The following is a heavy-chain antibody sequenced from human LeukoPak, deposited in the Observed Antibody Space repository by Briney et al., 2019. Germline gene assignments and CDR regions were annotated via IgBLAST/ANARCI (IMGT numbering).Heavy chain of an antibody. J-gene: IGHJ4*02. CDR1: GGSLRTDY. D-gene: IGHD2-2*01. V-gene: IGHV4-59*08. Sequence: SETLSLTCTVSGGSLRTDYWSWIWQPPGPGLEWIGYIYYSGSTNYDPSLKSRVTISLDTSKNLFSLKLSSVTAADTAVYYCARGLPAAINDCWGQGTLVTVSS. CDR2: IYYSGST. CDR3: ARGLPAAINDC.